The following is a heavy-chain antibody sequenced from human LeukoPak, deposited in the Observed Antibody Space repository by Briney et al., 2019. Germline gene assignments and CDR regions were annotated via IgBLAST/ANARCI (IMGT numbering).Heavy chain of an antibody. D-gene: IGHD3-16*01. V-gene: IGHV5-51*01. J-gene: IGHJ3*02. Sequence: GASLQISCQGSGHSLSTYGIGWVRQMPGEGLECMGIISPGASDTRYSPSFQGHVTISLDKSINTAYLQWSSLKASDTAMYYCARGGVDAFDIWGQGTMVTVSS. CDR3: ARGGVDAFDI. CDR1: GHSLSTYG. CDR2: ISPGASDT.